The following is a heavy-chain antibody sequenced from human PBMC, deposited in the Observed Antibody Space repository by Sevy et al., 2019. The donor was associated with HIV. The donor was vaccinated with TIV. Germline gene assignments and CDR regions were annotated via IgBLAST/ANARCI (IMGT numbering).Heavy chain of an antibody. J-gene: IGHJ6*01. CDR2: IRYDGTKK. Sequence: GGSLRLSCGASGFTFSSYGMYWVRQVPGKGLEWVALIRYDGTKKDYTDSVKGRFTISRDNSKNTLILQMDSLRVEDTAVYYCARAIGSSGSTYYYYYGMDVWGQRTTVTVSS. D-gene: IGHD6-19*01. CDR1: GFTFSSYG. V-gene: IGHV3-33*07. CDR3: ARAIGSSGSTYYYYYGMDV.